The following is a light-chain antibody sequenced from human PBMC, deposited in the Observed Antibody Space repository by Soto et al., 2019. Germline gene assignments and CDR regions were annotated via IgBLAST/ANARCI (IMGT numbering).Light chain of an antibody. Sequence: EIVLTQSPATLSLSPGERATLSCRASQSVSSYLAWYQQKPGQAPRLRIYDASNRATGIPARFSGSGSGTDFTLTISSLEPEDFAGYYCQQRSNWLTFGGGTKVEIK. J-gene: IGKJ4*01. CDR1: QSVSSY. CDR2: DAS. V-gene: IGKV3-11*01. CDR3: QQRSNWLT.